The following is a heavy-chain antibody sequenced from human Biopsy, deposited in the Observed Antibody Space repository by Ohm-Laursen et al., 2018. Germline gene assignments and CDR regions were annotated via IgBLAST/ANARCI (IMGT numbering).Heavy chain of an antibody. V-gene: IGHV4-59*11. CDR1: GGSFTDHY. D-gene: IGHD4-23*01. Sequence: PGTLSLTCTVSGGSFTDHYWSWIRQPPGKGLEWIGHISYTGYTSYNASLKSRVTISVDTSRNHFSLRLSSLTAADTAVYYCARGSNDFGGLYFPRWGQGTLLTVSS. J-gene: IGHJ4*02. CDR3: ARGSNDFGGLYFPR. CDR2: ISYTGYT.